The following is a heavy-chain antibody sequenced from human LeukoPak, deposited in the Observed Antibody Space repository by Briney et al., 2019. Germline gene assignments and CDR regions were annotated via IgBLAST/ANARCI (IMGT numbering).Heavy chain of an antibody. CDR3: AKDKWELLGGGFFDY. CDR1: GGSISSYY. CDR2: IYYSGST. Sequence: SETLSLTCTVSGGSISSYYWSWIRQPPGKGLEWIGYIYYSGSTNYNPSLKSRVTISVDTSKNQFSLKLSSVTAEDTAVYYCAKDKWELLGGGFFDYWGQGTLVSVSS. J-gene: IGHJ4*02. V-gene: IGHV4-59*01. D-gene: IGHD1-26*01.